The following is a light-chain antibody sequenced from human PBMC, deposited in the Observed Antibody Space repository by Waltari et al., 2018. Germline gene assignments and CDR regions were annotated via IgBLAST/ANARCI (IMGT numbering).Light chain of an antibody. CDR3: QQLNIYPLT. Sequence: IQLTQSPSSLSASVGDKVTITCRASQGIGSYLAWYQKKLETAPKLLIYAASNLQSGVPARFSGSGSGTDFTLTINSLQPEDFATYYCQQLNIYPLTFGGGTKVEIK. CDR2: AAS. J-gene: IGKJ4*01. V-gene: IGKV1-9*01. CDR1: QGIGSY.